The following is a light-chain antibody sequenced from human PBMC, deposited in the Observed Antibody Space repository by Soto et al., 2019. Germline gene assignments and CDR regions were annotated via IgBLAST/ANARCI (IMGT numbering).Light chain of an antibody. Sequence: EIVLTQSPGTLSLSPGERATLSCRASQSVSSSYLAWYQQKPSQAPRLLIYGASSRATGIPDRFSGSGSGTDFTLTISRLEPEDFVVYYCQQYGSPPQTFGQGTKVEI. CDR1: QSVSSSY. CDR2: GAS. J-gene: IGKJ1*01. CDR3: QQYGSPPQT. V-gene: IGKV3-20*01.